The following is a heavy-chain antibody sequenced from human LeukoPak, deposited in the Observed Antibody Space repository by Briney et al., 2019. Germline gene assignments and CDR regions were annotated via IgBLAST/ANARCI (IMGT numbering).Heavy chain of an antibody. Sequence: GASVKVSCKTSGYTFTGYYMHWVRQAPGQGLEWMGWINPNSGGTNYAQKFQGRVTMTRDTSITTAYMELSRLRSDDTAVYYCARGPSIAARPVDYWGQGTLVTVSS. CDR3: ARGPSIAARPVDY. CDR2: INPNSGGT. J-gene: IGHJ4*02. CDR1: GYTFTGYY. D-gene: IGHD6-6*01. V-gene: IGHV1-2*02.